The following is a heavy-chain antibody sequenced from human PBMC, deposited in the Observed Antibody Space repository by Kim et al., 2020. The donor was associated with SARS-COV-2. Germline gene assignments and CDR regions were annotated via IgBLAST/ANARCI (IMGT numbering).Heavy chain of an antibody. CDR2: MNPNSGNT. V-gene: IGHV1-8*01. D-gene: IGHD3-3*01. CDR3: ARGRDYDFWSGYQSPYYYYMDV. Sequence: ASVKVSCKASGYTFTSYDINWVRQATGQGLEWMGWMNPNSGNTGYAQKFQGRVTMTRNTSISTAYMELSSLRSEDTAVYYCARGRDYDFWSGYQSPYYYYMDVWGKGTTVTVSS. CDR1: GYTFTSYD. J-gene: IGHJ6*03.